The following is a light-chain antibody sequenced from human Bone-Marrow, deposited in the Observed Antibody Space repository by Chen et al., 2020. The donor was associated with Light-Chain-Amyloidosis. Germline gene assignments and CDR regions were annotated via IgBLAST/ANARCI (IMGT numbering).Light chain of an antibody. Sequence: EIVMTQSPATLSVSPGERATLSCRASQSVKRNLAWYQQKPGQAPRLLIYGASTRATGIPDRCSGSGSGTEFTLSISSLQSEDFAVYYCQQYNNWPPDTFGQGTKVEIK. CDR1: QSVKRN. CDR3: QQYNNWPPDT. V-gene: IGKV3-15*01. CDR2: GAS. J-gene: IGKJ2*01.